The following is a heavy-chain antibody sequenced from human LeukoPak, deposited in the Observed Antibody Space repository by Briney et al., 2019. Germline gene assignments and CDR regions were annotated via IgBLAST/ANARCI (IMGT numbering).Heavy chain of an antibody. CDR2: INHSGST. CDR3: ARGLIAVAGS. CDR1: GGSISSGGYY. Sequence: SETLSLTCTVSGGSISSGGYYWSWIRQPPGKGLEWIGEINHSGSTNYNPSLKSRVTISVDTSKNQFSLKLSSVTAADTAVYYCARGLIAVAGSWGQGTLVTVSS. J-gene: IGHJ5*02. D-gene: IGHD6-19*01. V-gene: IGHV4-39*07.